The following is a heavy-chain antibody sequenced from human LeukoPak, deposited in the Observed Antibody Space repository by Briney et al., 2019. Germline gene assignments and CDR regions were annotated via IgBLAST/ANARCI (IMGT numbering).Heavy chain of an antibody. CDR2: IKQDGSEK. CDR1: GFTFSSYW. Sequence: GSXRLSCAASGFTFSSYWMSWVRQAPGKGLEWVANIKQDGSEKYYVDSVKGRFTISRDNAKNSLYLQMNSLGAEDTAVYYCARDLSPLSGWYPGLDYWGQGTLVAVSS. D-gene: IGHD6-19*01. J-gene: IGHJ4*02. CDR3: ARDLSPLSGWYPGLDY. V-gene: IGHV3-7*01.